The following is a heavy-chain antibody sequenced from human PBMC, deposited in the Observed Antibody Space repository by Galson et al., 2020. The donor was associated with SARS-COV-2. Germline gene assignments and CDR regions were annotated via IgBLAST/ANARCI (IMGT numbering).Heavy chain of an antibody. D-gene: IGHD3-22*01. Sequence: GGSLRLSCSASGFTFSSYAMHWVRQAPGKGLEYVSAISSNGGSTYYAYSVKGRFTISRDNSKNTLYLQMSSLRAEDTAVYYCVKDLLRAYYDSSGYLGYWGQGTLVTVSS. V-gene: IGHV3-64D*06. J-gene: IGHJ4*02. CDR3: VKDLLRAYYDSSGYLGY. CDR2: ISSNGGST. CDR1: GFTFSSYA.